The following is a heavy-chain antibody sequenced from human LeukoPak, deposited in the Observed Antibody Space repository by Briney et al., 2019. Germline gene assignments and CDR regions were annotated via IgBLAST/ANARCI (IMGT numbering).Heavy chain of an antibody. V-gene: IGHV3-30*18. CDR2: ISYDGSNK. Sequence: GGSLRLSCAASGFTFSSYGMHWVRQAPGKGLEWVAVISYDGSNKYYADSVKGRFTISRDNSNSTLYLQMSSLRAEDTAVYYCAKDQVMRYFVLSMDVWGKGPTVTVSS. J-gene: IGHJ6*04. CDR1: GFTFSSYG. CDR3: AKDQVMRYFVLSMDV. D-gene: IGHD3-9*01.